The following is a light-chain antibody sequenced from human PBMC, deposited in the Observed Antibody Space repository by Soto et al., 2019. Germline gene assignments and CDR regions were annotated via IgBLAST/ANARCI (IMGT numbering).Light chain of an antibody. CDR3: QQYGTSRA. J-gene: IGKJ1*01. CDR2: GAS. V-gene: IGKV3-20*01. Sequence: EMVLTQSPGTLSLSPGERATLSCRASQSVSSNYLAWYQQKPGQAPRLLIYGASSRATGIPDRFSGSGSGTDFTLTIRRLEPEDFAVYYCQQYGTSRAFGQGTKVEIK. CDR1: QSVSSNY.